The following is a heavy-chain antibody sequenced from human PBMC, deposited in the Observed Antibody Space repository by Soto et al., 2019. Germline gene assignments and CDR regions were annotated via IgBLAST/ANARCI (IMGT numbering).Heavy chain of an antibody. D-gene: IGHD2-2*02. Sequence: ASVKVSCKASGFTFTRSAVQWVRQARGQRLEWIGWIVVGSGNTIHAQKFQERVTITRDMSTSTAYMELSSLRSEDTAVYYCAAQGAIRGYYYGVDVWGQGTTVTVSS. V-gene: IGHV1-58*01. CDR3: AAQGAIRGYYYGVDV. J-gene: IGHJ6*02. CDR1: GFTFTRSA. CDR2: IVVGSGNT.